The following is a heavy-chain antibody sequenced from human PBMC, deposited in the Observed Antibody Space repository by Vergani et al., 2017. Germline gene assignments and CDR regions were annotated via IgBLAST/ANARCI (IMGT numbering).Heavy chain of an antibody. CDR2: INSDGDSK. V-gene: IGHV3-74*01. CDR1: GFTFSNYW. D-gene: IGHD1-26*01. J-gene: IGHJ6*03. Sequence: VQLVESGGGLVQPGGSLRLSCTASGFTFSNYWMQGVRQAPGKGLVWVSRINSDGDSKSYADSVKGRFTISRNNAKNTLYLQMDSLRAEDTAVYYCERDGWELLDYFYYMDVWGKGTTVTVSS. CDR3: ERDGWELLDYFYYMDV.